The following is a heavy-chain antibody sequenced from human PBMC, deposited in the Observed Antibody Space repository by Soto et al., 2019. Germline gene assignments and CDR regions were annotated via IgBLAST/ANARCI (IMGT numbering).Heavy chain of an antibody. CDR2: ISAYNGNT. J-gene: IGHJ1*01. V-gene: IGHV1-18*01. CDR1: GYTFTSYG. CDR3: ARDYYYDSSGYYGSAEYFQH. D-gene: IGHD3-22*01. Sequence: GASVKVSCKASGYTFTSYGISWVRQAPGQGLEWMGWISAYNGNTNYAQKLQGRVTMTTDTSTSTAYMELRSLRSDDTAVYYCARDYYYDSSGYYGSAEYFQHWGQGTLVTVSS.